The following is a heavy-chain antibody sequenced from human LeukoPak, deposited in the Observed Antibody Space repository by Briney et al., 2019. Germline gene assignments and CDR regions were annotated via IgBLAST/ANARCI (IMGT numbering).Heavy chain of an antibody. CDR2: FDPEDGET. CDR3: ASQDLRYTVDSEYIYYGMDV. Sequence: SVKVSCKVSGYSLADLSLHWVRQTPGKGLEWMGGFDPEDGETVYAPKFQGRVSLTEDSATDTAYMEVSSLRSEDTAVYYCASQDLRYTVDSEYIYYGMDVWGQGTTVTVSS. D-gene: IGHD3-22*01. J-gene: IGHJ6*02. V-gene: IGHV1-24*01. CDR1: GYSLADLS.